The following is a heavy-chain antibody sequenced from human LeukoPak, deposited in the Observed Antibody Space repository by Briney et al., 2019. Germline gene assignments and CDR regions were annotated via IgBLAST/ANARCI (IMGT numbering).Heavy chain of an antibody. V-gene: IGHV4-34*01. CDR3: ARRLGYSKGGFDY. CDR1: GGSFSGYY. J-gene: IGHJ4*02. Sequence: SETLSLTCAVYGGSFSGYYWSWIRQPPGKGLEWIGEINHSGSTNYDPSLKSRVTISVDTSKNQFSLKLSSVTAADTAVYYCARRLGYSKGGFDYWGQGTLVTVSS. CDR2: INHSGST. D-gene: IGHD4-11*01.